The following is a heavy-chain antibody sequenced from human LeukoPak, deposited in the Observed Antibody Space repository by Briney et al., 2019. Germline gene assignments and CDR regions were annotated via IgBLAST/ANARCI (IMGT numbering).Heavy chain of an antibody. CDR1: GFTFSSHP. D-gene: IGHD3-10*01. J-gene: IGHJ4*02. CDR2: ISFDGSHK. V-gene: IGHV3-30*04. Sequence: GGSLRLSCAASGFTFSSHPMHWVRQAPGKGLEWVAVISFDGSHKYYADSVTGRFTISRDNSKNTLYLQMDNLRTDDTAMYYCARDFGITWAQYYFDYWGQGTLVTVSS. CDR3: ARDFGITWAQYYFDY.